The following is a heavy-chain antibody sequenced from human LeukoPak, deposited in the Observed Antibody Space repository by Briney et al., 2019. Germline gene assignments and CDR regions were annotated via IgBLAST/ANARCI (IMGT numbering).Heavy chain of an antibody. CDR2: IKQDGSGE. V-gene: IGHV3-7*01. CDR1: GFTFSSYA. CDR3: ARINPGARSFGL. Sequence: PGGSLRLSCAASGFTFSSYAMSWVRQAPGKGPEWVANIKQDGSGESYVDSVKGRFTISRDNAKNSLCLQMNSLRPEDTAVYYCARINPGARSFGLWGQGTMVTVSS. D-gene: IGHD7-27*01. J-gene: IGHJ3*01.